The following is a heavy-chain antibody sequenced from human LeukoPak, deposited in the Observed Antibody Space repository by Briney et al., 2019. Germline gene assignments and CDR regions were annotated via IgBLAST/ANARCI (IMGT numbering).Heavy chain of an antibody. D-gene: IGHD1-26*01. CDR2: IGGSGDTT. J-gene: IGHJ4*02. CDR3: AKDVYVTPSGSINYFDY. Sequence: GGSLRLSCAASGFTFSSYAMTWVRQTPGKGLEWVSGIGGSGDTTYYVDSVKGRFTISRDNSKNTLYLEMNSLRAEDTALYYCAKDVYVTPSGSINYFDYWGPGTLVTVSS. CDR1: GFTFSSYA. V-gene: IGHV3-23*01.